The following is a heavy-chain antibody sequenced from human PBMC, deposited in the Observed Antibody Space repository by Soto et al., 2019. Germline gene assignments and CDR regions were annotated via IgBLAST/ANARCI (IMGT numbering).Heavy chain of an antibody. J-gene: IGHJ6*02. V-gene: IGHV3-21*01. Sequence: GSLRLSCAASGFTFSSYSMNWVRQAPGKGLECVSSISSSSSYIYYADSVKGRFTISRDNAKNSLYLQMNSLRAEDTAVYYCARDSGIVGATNPYYYYYGMDVWGQGTTVTVSS. CDR1: GFTFSSYS. CDR3: ARDSGIVGATNPYYYYYGMDV. D-gene: IGHD1-26*01. CDR2: ISSSSSYI.